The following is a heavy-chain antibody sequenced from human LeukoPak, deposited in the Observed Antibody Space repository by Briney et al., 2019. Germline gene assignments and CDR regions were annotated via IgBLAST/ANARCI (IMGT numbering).Heavy chain of an antibody. CDR3: AKPAKRWLQVWDLYYFDY. CDR2: MSSDGNAM. CDR1: GFTFTAYL. J-gene: IGHJ4*02. V-gene: IGHV3-30-3*02. D-gene: IGHD5-24*01. Sequence: GGSLRLSCAASGFTFTAYLIHWVRQAPGKGLEWVAVMSSDGNAMFYAGSVKGRFTISRDNSKNTLYLQMNSLRAEDTAVYYCAKPAKRWLQVWDLYYFDYWGQGTLVTVSS.